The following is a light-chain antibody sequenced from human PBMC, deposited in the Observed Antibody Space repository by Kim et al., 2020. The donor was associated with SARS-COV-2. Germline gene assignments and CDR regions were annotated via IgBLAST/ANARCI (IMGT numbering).Light chain of an antibody. CDR3: QQYYSYPFT. CDR2: AAS. J-gene: IGKJ3*01. Sequence: ASTGERVTITCRASQGISSYLAWYQQKPGKAPKLLIYAASTLQSGVPSRFSGSGSGTDFTLTISCLQSEDFATYYCQQYYSYPFTFGPGTKVDIK. CDR1: QGISSY. V-gene: IGKV1-8*01.